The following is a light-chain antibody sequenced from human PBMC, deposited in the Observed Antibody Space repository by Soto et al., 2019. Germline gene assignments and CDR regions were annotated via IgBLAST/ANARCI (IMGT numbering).Light chain of an antibody. V-gene: IGLV2-8*01. CDR1: ASDVGGYEY. Sequence: QLVLTQPPSASGSPGQSVTISCTGSASDVGGYEYVSWYQQHPGKPPNLIIFEVNKRPSGVPNRFSGSKSGNTASLTVSALQADDEASYYCSSFAGANIWVFGGGTKLTVL. CDR2: EVN. J-gene: IGLJ3*02. CDR3: SSFAGANIWV.